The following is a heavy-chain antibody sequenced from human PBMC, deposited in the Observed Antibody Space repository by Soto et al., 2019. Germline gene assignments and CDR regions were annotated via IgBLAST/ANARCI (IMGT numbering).Heavy chain of an antibody. Sequence: GGSLRLSCAASGFTFSSYGMHWVRQAPGKGLEWVAVISYDGSNKYYADSVKGRFTISRDNSKNTLYLQMNSLRAEDTAVYYCAKDRYCSSTSCYAGGGYWYYGMDVWGQGTTVTVSS. V-gene: IGHV3-30*18. CDR2: ISYDGSNK. J-gene: IGHJ6*02. CDR3: AKDRYCSSTSCYAGGGYWYYGMDV. D-gene: IGHD2-2*01. CDR1: GFTFSSYG.